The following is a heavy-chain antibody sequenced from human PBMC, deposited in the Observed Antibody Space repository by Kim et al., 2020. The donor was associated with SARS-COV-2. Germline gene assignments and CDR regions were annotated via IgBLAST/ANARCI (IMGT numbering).Heavy chain of an antibody. CDR1: GTSISSYY. CDR2: IYYSGIT. J-gene: IGHJ6*02. CDR3: MREGLQMHRYYYGLDV. V-gene: IGHV4-59*01. Sequence: SETLSLTCTVSGTSISSYYWTWIRQAPGKGPEWLGYIYYSGITAYNPSLKSRLTMSIDTSKRQFYLKLTSVTAADTAVYFCMREGLQMHRYYYGLDVWGHGATVIVSS.